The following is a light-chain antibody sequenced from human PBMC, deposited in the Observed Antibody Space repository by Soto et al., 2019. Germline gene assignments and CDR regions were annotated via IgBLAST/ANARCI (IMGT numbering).Light chain of an antibody. J-gene: IGLJ1*01. V-gene: IGLV2-14*01. CDR2: EVS. Sequence: QSVLTQPASVSGSPGQSITISCTGTSSDGGGYNFVSWYQQHPGKAPKLMIYEVSNRPSGFSNRFSGSKSGNTDSLTISRLQAEDEADYYCSSYTSSTPLGYVFGTGTKLTGL. CDR1: SSDGGGYNF. CDR3: SSYTSSTPLGYV.